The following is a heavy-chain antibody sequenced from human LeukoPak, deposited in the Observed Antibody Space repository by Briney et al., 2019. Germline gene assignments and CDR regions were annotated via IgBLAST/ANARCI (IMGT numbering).Heavy chain of an antibody. CDR1: GFTLGDYA. CDR2: IRSKAYGVTT. V-gene: IGHV3-49*04. D-gene: IGHD1-1*01. J-gene: IGHJ3*02. Sequence: PGRSLRLSCTASGFTLGDYAVSWVRQAPGKGLEWVGFIRSKAYGVTTEDAASVKGRFIISRDDSKSIVYLEMNSLKTEDTAVYYCPTGTTVDPHAFDIWGQGKMVTVSS. CDR3: PTGTTVDPHAFDI.